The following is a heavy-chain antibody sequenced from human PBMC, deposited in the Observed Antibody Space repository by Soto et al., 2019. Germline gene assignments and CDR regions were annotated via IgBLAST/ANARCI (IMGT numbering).Heavy chain of an antibody. CDR3: ARGPAYIDGWRTFDL. Sequence: LSLTCTVSDDSFRGAEYYWSWIRQPLGKGPEWIGYTYYNGDTKYNPALRSRVTMSEDTSKNQFSLRLSSVTAADTAVYFCARGPAYIDGWRTFDLWGRGILVTVSS. D-gene: IGHD6-19*01. V-gene: IGHV4-61*08. J-gene: IGHJ4*02. CDR2: TYYNGDT. CDR1: DDSFRGAEYY.